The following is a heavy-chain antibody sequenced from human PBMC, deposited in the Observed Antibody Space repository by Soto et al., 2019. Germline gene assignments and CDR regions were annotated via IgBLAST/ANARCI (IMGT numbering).Heavy chain of an antibody. CDR3: ARERMGGYGDYRKDYFDY. Sequence: SETLSLTCTVSGGSISSGGYYWSWIRQHPGKGLEWIGYIYYSGSTYYNPSLKSRVTISVETSKNQFSLKLSSVTAADTAVYYCARERMGGYGDYRKDYFDYWGQGTLVTVSS. V-gene: IGHV4-31*03. CDR2: IYYSGST. J-gene: IGHJ4*02. D-gene: IGHD4-17*01. CDR1: GGSISSGGYY.